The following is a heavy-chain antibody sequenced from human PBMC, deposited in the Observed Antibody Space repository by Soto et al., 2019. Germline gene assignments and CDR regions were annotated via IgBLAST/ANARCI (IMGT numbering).Heavy chain of an antibody. CDR2: TYYRSKWYN. CDR1: GDSVSSTSAA. V-gene: IGHV6-1*01. D-gene: IGHD3-10*01. Sequence: SQTLSLTCAISGDSVSSTSAAWNWIRQSPSRGLEWLGRTYYRSKWYNDYAVSVKSRITINPDTSKNQFSLQLNSVTPEDTAVYYCARELWFGEVVYYGMDVWGQGTTVTVSS. CDR3: ARELWFGEVVYYGMDV. J-gene: IGHJ6*02.